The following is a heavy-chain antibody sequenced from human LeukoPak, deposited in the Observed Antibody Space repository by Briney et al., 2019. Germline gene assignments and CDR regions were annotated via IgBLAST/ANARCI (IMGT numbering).Heavy chain of an antibody. CDR1: GYTFTDYH. D-gene: IGHD1-26*01. Sequence: GTSVKVSCKASGYTFTDYHINWVRQAPGQGLEGVGWMNPNSTNTGRAQKFQGRVNLTRNTSIQTVYMELSGLTSEDTAVYYCARAGLGGQYLEHWGQGTLVTVSS. V-gene: IGHV1-8*01. J-gene: IGHJ4*02. CDR2: MNPNSTNT. CDR3: ARAGLGGQYLEH.